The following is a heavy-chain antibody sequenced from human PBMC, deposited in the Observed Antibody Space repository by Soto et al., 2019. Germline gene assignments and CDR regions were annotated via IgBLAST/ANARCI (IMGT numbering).Heavy chain of an antibody. J-gene: IGHJ6*02. D-gene: IGHD2-15*01. CDR3: ARGDREDIAVVVGARPGEYAVDV. Sequence: QVQLVESGGGVVQPERSLRLDCAASGFTFRSYAMHWVLQAPGKGLECVAVISYDGSNKFYRDSVKGRFTISRDNSKNTLYLQINSLRYEDTAVYYCARGDREDIAVVVGARPGEYAVDVWGQGTTVTVSS. V-gene: IGHV3-30-3*01. CDR1: GFTFRSYA. CDR2: ISYDGSNK.